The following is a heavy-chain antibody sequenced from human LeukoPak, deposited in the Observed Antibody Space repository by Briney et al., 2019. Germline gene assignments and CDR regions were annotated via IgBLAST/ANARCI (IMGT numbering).Heavy chain of an antibody. J-gene: IGHJ5*02. D-gene: IGHD3-10*01. V-gene: IGHV4-30-2*01. CDR3: ARELWFANAPGSWLDP. CDR1: GDSISSGTYS. CDR2: IFHTGST. Sequence: SETLSLTCVVSGDSISSGTYSWRWIRQPPGKGLEWIGYIFHTGSTFYNPSLKSRITTSVDTSKNQFSLRLNSVTAADTAVYYCARELWFANAPGSWLDPWGQGTLVTVSS.